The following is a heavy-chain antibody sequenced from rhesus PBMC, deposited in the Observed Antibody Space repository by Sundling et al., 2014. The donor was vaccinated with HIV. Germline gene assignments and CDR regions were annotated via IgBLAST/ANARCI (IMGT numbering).Heavy chain of an antibody. CDR2: IHSGGGRR. CDR3: AKDPVRGTY. Sequence: EVQLVESGGGLVQPGGSRRNYSCVASGFTFSRHDMSWVRQAPGKGLEWVSGIHSGGGRRYYIDSVRGRFTVSRDNSKNTLSLQMNSLRVDDTAIYYCAKDPVRGTYWGRGGPGHRLL. D-gene: IGHD3-3*01. J-gene: IGHJ4*01. V-gene: IGHV3-103*01. CDR1: GFTFSRHD.